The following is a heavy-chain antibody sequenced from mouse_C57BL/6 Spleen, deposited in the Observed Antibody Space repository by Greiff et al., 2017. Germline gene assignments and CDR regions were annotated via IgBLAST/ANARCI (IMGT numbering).Heavy chain of an antibody. CDR1: GYAFSSSW. CDR3: ARENLLLRYFDV. D-gene: IGHD1-1*01. CDR2: IYPGAGDT. Sequence: VQLKQSGPELVKPGASVKISCKASGYAFSSSWMNWVKQRPGKGLEWIGRIYPGAGDTNYNGKFKGKATLTADKSSSTAYMQLSSLTSEDSAVYFCARENLLLRYFDVWGTGTTVTVSS. J-gene: IGHJ1*03. V-gene: IGHV1-82*01.